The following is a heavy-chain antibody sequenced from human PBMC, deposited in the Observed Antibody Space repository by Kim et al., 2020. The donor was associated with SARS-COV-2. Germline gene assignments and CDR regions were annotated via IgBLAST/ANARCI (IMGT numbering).Heavy chain of an antibody. Sequence: GSTNYNPSLKSRVTISLDTSKNQFSLNLNSVTAADTAVYHCASGGGASGYYWGQGTLVTVSS. CDR3: ASGGGASGYY. J-gene: IGHJ4*02. V-gene: IGHV4-59*09. D-gene: IGHD5-12*01. CDR2: GST.